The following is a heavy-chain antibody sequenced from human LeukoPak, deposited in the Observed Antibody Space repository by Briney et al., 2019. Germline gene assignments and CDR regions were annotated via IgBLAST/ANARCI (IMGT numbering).Heavy chain of an antibody. CDR1: GFIFSSYA. Sequence: GGSLILSCAASGFIFSSYAMSWVRQVPGGGLQWVSTISSRGDSTYDADSVKGRFTISRDNSRSSLYLQMNSVRAEDTGVYYCAKGPRPDITVAHTVENWGQGTLVTVSS. V-gene: IGHV3-23*01. D-gene: IGHD6-19*01. CDR3: AKGPRPDITVAHTVEN. J-gene: IGHJ4*02. CDR2: ISSRGDST.